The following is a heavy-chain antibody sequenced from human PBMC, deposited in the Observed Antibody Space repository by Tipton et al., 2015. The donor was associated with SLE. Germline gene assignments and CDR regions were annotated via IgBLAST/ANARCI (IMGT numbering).Heavy chain of an antibody. D-gene: IGHD1-14*01. CDR1: GGSISSSS. V-gene: IGHV3-21*01. Sequence: LSLTCAVSGGSISSSSYYWGWIRQPPGKGLEWVSSIRSTSTYIYYADSVKGRFTMSRDNAKNSLYLQMNSLRAEDTAVYYSAKPKPPGPRYYYYYYGMDVWGQGTTVTVSS. J-gene: IGHJ6*02. CDR2: IRSTSTYI. CDR3: AKPKPPGPRYYYYYYGMDV.